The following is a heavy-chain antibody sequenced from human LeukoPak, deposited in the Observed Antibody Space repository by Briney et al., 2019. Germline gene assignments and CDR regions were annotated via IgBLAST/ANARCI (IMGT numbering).Heavy chain of an antibody. CDR2: IYHSGST. D-gene: IGHD3-22*01. V-gene: IGHV4-59*01. CDR3: ARNQHSYDSSGPGYWYFDL. Sequence: SETLSLTCTVSDGSISSYYWSWIRQPPGKGLEWIGYIYHSGSTNYNPSLKSRVTISVDTSKNEFSLKLSSVTAADTAMYHCARNQHSYDSSGPGYWYFDLWGRGTLVTVSS. J-gene: IGHJ2*01. CDR1: DGSISSYY.